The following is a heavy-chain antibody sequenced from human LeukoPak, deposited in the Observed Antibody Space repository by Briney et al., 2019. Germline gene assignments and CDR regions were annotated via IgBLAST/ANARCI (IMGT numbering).Heavy chain of an antibody. D-gene: IGHD3-16*01. V-gene: IGHV4-4*02. Sequence: PSGTLSLTCAVSGGSISSSNWWSWVRQPPGEGLEWIGEIYHSGSTNYNPSLKSRVTISIDTSKSQFSLKLSSVTAADTAVYYCARDNPRNVGELDYWGQGTLVTVSS. CDR3: ARDNPRNVGELDY. CDR1: GGSISSSNW. J-gene: IGHJ4*02. CDR2: IYHSGST.